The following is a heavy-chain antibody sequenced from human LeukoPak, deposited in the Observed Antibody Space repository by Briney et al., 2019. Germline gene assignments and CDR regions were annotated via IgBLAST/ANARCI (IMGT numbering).Heavy chain of an antibody. CDR3: ARGADKLIAGAYCYHVDV. CDR2: INERGSVQ. CDR1: GFTLSSYW. Sequence: GGSQRLSCAASGFTLSSYWMNRVRQSPGKGLEWVANINERGSVQHYVDSVEGRFTISRDNAKNSLDLQMHNLRVEDTAVYYCARGADKLIAGAYCYHVDVWGEGTTVTVSS. J-gene: IGHJ6*03. D-gene: IGHD6-13*01. V-gene: IGHV3-7*01.